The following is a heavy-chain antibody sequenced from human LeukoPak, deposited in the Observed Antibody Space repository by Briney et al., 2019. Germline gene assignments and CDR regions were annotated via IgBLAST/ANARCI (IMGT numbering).Heavy chain of an antibody. CDR2: ISDYNGNT. Sequence: ASVNVSCKASGYTFTSYGISWVRQAPGQGLEWMGWISDYNGNTNYAQKLQGRVTITTKTSTSTAYMEMRSLRSDNTAVYYCTRVIAAAGMIFYWGQGTLVTVSS. J-gene: IGHJ4*02. V-gene: IGHV1-18*01. D-gene: IGHD6-13*01. CDR3: TRVIAAAGMIFY. CDR1: GYTFTSYG.